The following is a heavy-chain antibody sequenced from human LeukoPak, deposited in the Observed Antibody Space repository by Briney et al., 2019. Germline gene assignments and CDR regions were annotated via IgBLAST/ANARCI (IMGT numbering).Heavy chain of an antibody. J-gene: IGHJ3*02. V-gene: IGHV4-59*04. CDR2: IYYSGST. CDR3: ARLKVTSHDAFDI. CDR1: GGSINSYY. D-gene: IGHD2-21*02. Sequence: SETLSLTCTVSGGSINSYYWSWIRQPPGKGLEWIGYIYYSGSTYYNPSLKSRVTISVDTSKNQFSLKLSSVTAADTAVYYCARLKVTSHDAFDIWGQGTMVTVSS.